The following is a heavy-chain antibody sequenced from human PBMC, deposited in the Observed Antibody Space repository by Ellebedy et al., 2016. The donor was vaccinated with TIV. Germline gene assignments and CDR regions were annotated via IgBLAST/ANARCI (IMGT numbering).Heavy chain of an antibody. D-gene: IGHD3-3*01. CDR2: ISYEGSDK. Sequence: GESLKISCEASGFTFSSHGMNWVRQAPGKGLEWVAVISYEGSDKYYVDSMKGRFTISRDNSNDAVYLQMDSLRANDTALYYSTRALHYDPTTSDFWGQGTLVIVSS. V-gene: IGHV3-30*03. CDR3: TRALHYDPTTSDF. J-gene: IGHJ4*02. CDR1: GFTFSSHG.